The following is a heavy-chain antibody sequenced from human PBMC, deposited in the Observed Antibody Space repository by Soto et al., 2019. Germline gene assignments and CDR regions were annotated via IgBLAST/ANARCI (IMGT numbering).Heavy chain of an antibody. CDR3: ARTKKSSGWHSWFDP. CDR1: GYNFTNYW. CDR2: IYPGDSDT. Sequence: PGESLKISCRGSGYNFTNYWIAWVRQLPGKGLEWMGIIYPGDSDTRYSPSFQGQVTISADKSSSTAYLQWSSLKASDTAMYYCARTKKSSGWHSWFDPWGQGTLVTVSS. J-gene: IGHJ5*02. V-gene: IGHV5-51*03. D-gene: IGHD6-19*01.